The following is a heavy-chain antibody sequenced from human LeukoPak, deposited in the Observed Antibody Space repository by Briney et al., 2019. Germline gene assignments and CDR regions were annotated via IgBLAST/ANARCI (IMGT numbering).Heavy chain of an antibody. CDR2: ISSSSSTI. D-gene: IGHD3-3*01. J-gene: IGHJ5*02. Sequence: GGSLRLSCAASGFTFSSYSMNWVRQAPGKGQEWVSYISSSSSTIYYADSVKGRFTISRDNAKNSLYLQMNSLRDEDTAVYYCARGVPFWSGYYNWFDPWGQGTLVTVSS. CDR1: GFTFSSYS. V-gene: IGHV3-48*02. CDR3: ARGVPFWSGYYNWFDP.